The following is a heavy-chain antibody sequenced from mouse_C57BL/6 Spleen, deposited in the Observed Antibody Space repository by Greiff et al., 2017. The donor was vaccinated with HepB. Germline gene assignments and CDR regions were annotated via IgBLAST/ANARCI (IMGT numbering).Heavy chain of an antibody. Sequence: QVQLQQPGAELVKPGASVKLSCKASGYTFTSYWMHWVKQRPGQGLEWIGMIHPNSGSTNYNEKFKSKATLTVDKSSSTAYMQLSSLTSEDSAVYYCARGNLYCYYAMDYWGQGTSVTVSS. CDR2: IHPNSGST. CDR1: GYTFTSYW. CDR3: ARGNLYCYYAMDY. D-gene: IGHD2-1*01. J-gene: IGHJ4*01. V-gene: IGHV1-64*01.